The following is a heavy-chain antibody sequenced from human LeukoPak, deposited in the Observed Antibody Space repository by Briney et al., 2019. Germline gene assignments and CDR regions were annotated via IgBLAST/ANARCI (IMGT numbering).Heavy chain of an antibody. CDR1: GGTFSSYS. V-gene: IGHV1-8*01. CDR2: MNPKSGNT. J-gene: IGHJ4*02. Sequence: GASVKVSCKVSGGTFSSYSINWVRQASGQGLEWMGWMNPKSGNTGYLQKFQGRVTMTRDTSMSTAFMELSSLTSEDTAVYYCARGVNSQGTAMVLFDSWGQGSLVTVSA. D-gene: IGHD5-18*01. CDR3: ARGVNSQGTAMVLFDS.